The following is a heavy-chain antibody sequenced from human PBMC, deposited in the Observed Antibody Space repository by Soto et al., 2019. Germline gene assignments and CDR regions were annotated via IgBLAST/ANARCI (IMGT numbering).Heavy chain of an antibody. V-gene: IGHV3-23*01. CDR3: AKHFVNGEIDY. D-gene: IGHD3-10*01. J-gene: IGHJ4*02. CDR1: GFTFSTYA. CDR2: IGSSGGVT. Sequence: EVQLLESGGGLVQPGGSLRLSCVASGFTFSTYAMSWVRQAPGKGLESVSIIGSSGGVTVYADSVKGRFTISRDNSKNTLYLQMNSLTAEDTAVYYCAKHFVNGEIDYWGQGTLVTVSS.